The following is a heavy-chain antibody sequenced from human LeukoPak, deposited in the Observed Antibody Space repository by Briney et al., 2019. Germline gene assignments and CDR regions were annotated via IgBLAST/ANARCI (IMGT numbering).Heavy chain of an antibody. J-gene: IGHJ4*02. CDR2: FDPEDGET. CDR3: ATGGSYFFDY. CDR1: GYTLTELS. D-gene: IGHD1-26*01. Sequence: EASVNVSCKVSGYTLTELSMHWVRQAPGKGLEWMGGFDPEDGETIYAQKFQGRVTMTEDTSTDTAYMELSSLRSEDTAVYYCATGGSYFFDYWGQGTLVTVSS. V-gene: IGHV1-24*01.